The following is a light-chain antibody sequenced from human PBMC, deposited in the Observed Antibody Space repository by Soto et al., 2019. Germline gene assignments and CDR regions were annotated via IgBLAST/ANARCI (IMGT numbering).Light chain of an antibody. CDR2: VVS. CDR3: QHSYSPPYT. Sequence: DIQMTQSPSSLSASVGDRVIITCRASQSISRDLNWYQQKPEKAPKLLIYVVSSLQSGVPSRFSGSGSGTDFTLTISSLQPEDFATYYCQHSYSPPYTFGQGTKLEIK. J-gene: IGKJ2*01. CDR1: QSISRD. V-gene: IGKV1-39*01.